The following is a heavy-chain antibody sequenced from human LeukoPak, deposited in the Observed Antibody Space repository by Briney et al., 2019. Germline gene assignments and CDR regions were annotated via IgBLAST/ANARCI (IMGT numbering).Heavy chain of an antibody. CDR3: ARDSVGATPFDY. CDR2: IILIFGSP. CDR1: GGTFSNSA. V-gene: IGHV1-69*05. D-gene: IGHD1-26*01. Sequence: SVKVSCKASGGTFSNSAISWVRQAPGQGLEWMGGIILIFGSPNYAQKLQGRVTMTTDTSTSTAYMELRSLRSDDTAVYYCARDSVGATPFDYWGQGTLVTVSS. J-gene: IGHJ4*02.